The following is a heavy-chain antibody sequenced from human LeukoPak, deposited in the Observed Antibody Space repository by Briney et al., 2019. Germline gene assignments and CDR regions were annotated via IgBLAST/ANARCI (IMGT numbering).Heavy chain of an antibody. V-gene: IGHV1-2*02. Sequence: ASVKVSCTASGHTFTGYYMHWVRQAPGQGLEWMAWINPNSGDTNFAQKFQGRVTMTRDTSISTVYMELSRLRSDDTAVFFCARGYYDSSDFEYFQHWGQGTLVTVSS. CDR2: INPNSGDT. D-gene: IGHD3-22*01. J-gene: IGHJ1*01. CDR1: GHTFTGYY. CDR3: ARGYYDSSDFEYFQH.